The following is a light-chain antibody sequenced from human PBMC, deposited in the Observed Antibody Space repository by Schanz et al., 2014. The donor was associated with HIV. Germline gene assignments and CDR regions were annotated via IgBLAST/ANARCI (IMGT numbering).Light chain of an antibody. V-gene: IGLV2-8*01. CDR1: SSDVGAYNY. CDR2: EVS. CDR3: SSYTSSSTPVV. Sequence: QSVLTQPPSASGSPGQSVTISCTGTSSDVGAYNYVSWYQQHPGKAPKLMIYEVSKRPSGVPDRFSGSKSGSTASLTISGLQAEDEADYYCSSYTSSSTPVVFGGGTKLTVL. J-gene: IGLJ2*01.